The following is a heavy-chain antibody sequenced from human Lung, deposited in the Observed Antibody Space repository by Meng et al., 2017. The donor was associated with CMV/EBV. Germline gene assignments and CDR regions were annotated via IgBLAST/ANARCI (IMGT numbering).Heavy chain of an antibody. D-gene: IGHD3-16*01. CDR2: IRHDGTNK. CDR1: GFRFDDYG. Sequence: LXLTXAASGFRFDDYGMHWVRQTPGKGLEWVAFIRHDGTNKFYGDSVKGRFTISRDNSKNTVYLQMNSLRPEETAVYYCAKDLLLFGGPNAYFDQWGQGTXVTVSS. J-gene: IGHJ4*02. CDR3: AKDLLLFGGPNAYFDQ. V-gene: IGHV3-30*02.